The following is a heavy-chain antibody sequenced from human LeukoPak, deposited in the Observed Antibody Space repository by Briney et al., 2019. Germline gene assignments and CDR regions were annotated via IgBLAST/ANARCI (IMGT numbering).Heavy chain of an antibody. V-gene: IGHV3-30-3*01. CDR3: ARDEPFASYYDFWSGYYSGWFDP. D-gene: IGHD3-3*01. J-gene: IGHJ5*02. Sequence: GRSLRLSCAASGFTFSSYAMHWVRQAPGKGLEWVAVISYDGNDEYCADSVKGRFTISRDNSKNTLYLQMNSLRAEDTAVYYCARDEPFASYYDFWSGYYSGWFDPWGQGTLVTVSS. CDR1: GFTFSSYA. CDR2: ISYDGNDE.